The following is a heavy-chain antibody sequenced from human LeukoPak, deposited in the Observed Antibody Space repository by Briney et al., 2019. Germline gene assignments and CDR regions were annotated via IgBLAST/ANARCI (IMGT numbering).Heavy chain of an antibody. J-gene: IGHJ4*02. CDR1: GGSFSGYY. Sequence: PSETLSLTCAVYGGSFSGYYWSWIRQPPGKGLEWIGEINHSGSTNYNPSLKSRVTISVDTSKNQFSLKLSSVTAADTAVYYCARHGATSDYYLDYWGQGILVTVSS. D-gene: IGHD3-22*01. V-gene: IGHV4-34*01. CDR3: ARHGATSDYYLDY. CDR2: INHSGST.